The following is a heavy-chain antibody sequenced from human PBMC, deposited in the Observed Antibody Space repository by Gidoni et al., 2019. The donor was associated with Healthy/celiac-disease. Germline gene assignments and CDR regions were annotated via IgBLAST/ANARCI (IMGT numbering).Heavy chain of an antibody. CDR1: GFTFSSYS. CDR3: AREPYYDFWSGMEDV. V-gene: IGHV3-21*01. J-gene: IGHJ6*02. D-gene: IGHD3-3*01. CDR2: ISSSSSYI. Sequence: EVQLVESGGGLVKPGGSLSLSCAASGFTFSSYSMNWVRQAPGKGLEWVSSISSSSSYIYYADSVKGRFTISRDNAKNSLYLQMNSLRAEDTAVYYCAREPYYDFWSGMEDVWGQGTTVTVSS.